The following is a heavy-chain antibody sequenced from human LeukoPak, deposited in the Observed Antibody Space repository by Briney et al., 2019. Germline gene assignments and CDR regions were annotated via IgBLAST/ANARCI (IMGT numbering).Heavy chain of an antibody. CDR3: ARHSCTNGVCYAHDY. CDR1: GGSISSSSYY. V-gene: IGHV4-39*01. CDR2: IYYSGST. Sequence: SETLSLTCTVSGGSISSSSYYWGWIRQPPGKGLEWIGSIYYSGSTYYNPSLKSRVTISVDTSKNQFSLKLSSVTAADTAVYYCARHSCTNGVCYAHDYWGQGTLVTVSS. D-gene: IGHD2-8*01. J-gene: IGHJ4*02.